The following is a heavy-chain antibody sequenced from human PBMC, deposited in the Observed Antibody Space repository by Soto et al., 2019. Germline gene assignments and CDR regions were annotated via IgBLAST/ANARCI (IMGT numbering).Heavy chain of an antibody. V-gene: IGHV4-4*07. Sequence: SETLSLTCTVSGGSISSYYWSWIRQPAGKGLEWIGRIYTSGSTNYNPSLKSRVTMSVDTSKNQFSLKLSSVTAADTAVYYCARDARADIVLVSAGNNWFDPWAQGTLVTVSS. CDR3: ARDARADIVLVSAGNNWFDP. CDR1: GGSISSYY. D-gene: IGHD2-2*01. J-gene: IGHJ5*02. CDR2: IYTSGST.